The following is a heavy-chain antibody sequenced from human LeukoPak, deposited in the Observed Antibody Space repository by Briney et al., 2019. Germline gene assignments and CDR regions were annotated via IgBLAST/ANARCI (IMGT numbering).Heavy chain of an antibody. V-gene: IGHV4-34*01. CDR1: GVSFSGYY. J-gene: IGHJ6*02. Sequence: PSETLSLTCAVYGVSFSGYYWSWIRQPPGKGLEWIGEINHSGSTNYNPSLKSRVTISVDTSKNQFSLKLSSVTAADTAVYHCARALRYANYYDSSGYYRSKGYYYYYGMDVWGQGTTVTVSS. CDR2: INHSGST. CDR3: ARALRYANYYDSSGYYRSKGYYYYYGMDV. D-gene: IGHD3-22*01.